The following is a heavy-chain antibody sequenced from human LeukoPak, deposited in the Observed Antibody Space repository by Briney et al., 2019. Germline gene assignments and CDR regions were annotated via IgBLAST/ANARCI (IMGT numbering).Heavy chain of an antibody. D-gene: IGHD6-19*01. CDR1: GGTFSSYA. V-gene: IGHV1-69*13. Sequence: GASVKVSCKASGGTFSSYAISWVRQAPGQGLEWMGGIIPIFGTANYAQKFQGRVTITADESTSTAYMELSSLRSEDTAVYYCARGPYSSGWELKYYFDYWGQGTLVTVSS. J-gene: IGHJ4*02. CDR2: IIPIFGTA. CDR3: ARGPYSSGWELKYYFDY.